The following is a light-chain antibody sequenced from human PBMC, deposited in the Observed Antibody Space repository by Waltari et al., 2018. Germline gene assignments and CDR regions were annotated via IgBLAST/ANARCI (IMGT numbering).Light chain of an antibody. V-gene: IGKV3-15*01. Sequence: ELVMTQSPVPLSVSPGERATLSCRASQTVSNNLAWYQQKPGQAPRLLIYGASTRATGIPARFSGSGSGTDFTLTISSLQSEDFAVYQCQHYNKWPPAFGQGTKVEIK. CDR2: GAS. J-gene: IGKJ1*01. CDR3: QHYNKWPPA. CDR1: QTVSNN.